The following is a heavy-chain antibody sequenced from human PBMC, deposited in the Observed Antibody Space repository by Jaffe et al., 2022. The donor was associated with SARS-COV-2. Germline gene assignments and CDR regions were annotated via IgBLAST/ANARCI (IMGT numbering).Heavy chain of an antibody. D-gene: IGHD2-2*01. V-gene: IGHV4-34*02. CDR2: IHPSGST. J-gene: IGHJ4*02. Sequence: QMQLQQWGAGLLKASETLSLTCAVYGGSLSGYYWTWIRQPPGKGLEWIGEIHPSGSTHYNPSLQSRVTISVDTSKNQFSLKVHSVTAADTAVYYCARGQDAFKSGQVWGQGTLVTVSS. CDR3: ARGQDAFKSGQV. CDR1: GGSLSGYY.